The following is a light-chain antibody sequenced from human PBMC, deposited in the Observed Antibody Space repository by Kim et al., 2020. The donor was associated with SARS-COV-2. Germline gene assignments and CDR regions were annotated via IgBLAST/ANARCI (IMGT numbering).Light chain of an antibody. J-gene: IGLJ2*01. V-gene: IGLV3-1*01. CDR1: TLGDKY. CDR2: QDT. Sequence: SVSPGQTASITCSGDTLGDKYAFWYQQKPGQSPVLVIYQDTKRPSGIPERFSGSSSGNTASLTICGTLPMDEADYYCQAWDSSTVVFGGGTQLTVL. CDR3: QAWDSSTVV.